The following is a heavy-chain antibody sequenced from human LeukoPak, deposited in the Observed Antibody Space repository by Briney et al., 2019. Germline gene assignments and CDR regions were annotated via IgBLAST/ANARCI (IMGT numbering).Heavy chain of an antibody. CDR1: GGSISSYY. CDR2: IYYSGST. CDR3: ASAIMGDAFDI. D-gene: IGHD2-8*01. Sequence: SETLSLTCTVSGGSISSYYWSWIRQPPGKGLEWIGYIYYSGSTNYNPSLKSRVTISVDTSKNQFSLKLSSVTAADTAVYYCASAIMGDAFDIWGQGTMATVSS. V-gene: IGHV4-59*01. J-gene: IGHJ3*02.